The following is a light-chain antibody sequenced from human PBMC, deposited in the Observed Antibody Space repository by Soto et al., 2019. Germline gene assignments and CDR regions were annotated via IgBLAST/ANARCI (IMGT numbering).Light chain of an antibody. V-gene: IGLV7-46*01. CDR2: DTS. CDR3: LLSYSGAEVV. CDR1: TGAVTSGHY. Sequence: QAVVTQEPSLTVSPGETVTLTCGSSTGAVTSGHYPYWFQQKPGQAPRTLIYDTSNKHSWTPARFSGSLLGGKAALILSGALPEDEAEYYCLLSYSGAEVVFGGGTKLTVL. J-gene: IGLJ2*01.